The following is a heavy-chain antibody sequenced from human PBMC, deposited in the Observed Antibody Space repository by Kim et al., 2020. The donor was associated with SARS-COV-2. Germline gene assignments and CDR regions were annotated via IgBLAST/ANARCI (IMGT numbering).Heavy chain of an antibody. D-gene: IGHD3-22*01. Sequence: GGSLRLSCAASGFTFSSDAMHWVRQAPGKGPEWVAVISYEGSTKYYVDSVKGRFTISRDNSKNTLYLQMNSLRVEDTAVYYCGRDYANSGYAVYRGPGTLVTVSS. CDR1: GFTFSSDA. CDR2: ISYEGSTK. V-gene: IGHV3-30*04. CDR3: GRDYANSGYAVY. J-gene: IGHJ4*02.